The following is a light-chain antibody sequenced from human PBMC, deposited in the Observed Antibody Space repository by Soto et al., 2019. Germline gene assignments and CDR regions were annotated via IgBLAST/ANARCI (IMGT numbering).Light chain of an antibody. CDR3: CSSEGSNSFYV. J-gene: IGLJ1*01. Sequence: QSALTQPPSASGSPGQSVTISCTGTSSDVGGYNYVSWYQQHPGKAPKLMIYEVSKRPSGVPDRFSGSKSGNTASLTVSGLQADDEADYYCCSSEGSNSFYVFGTGTKVTVL. CDR2: EVS. CDR1: SSDVGGYNY. V-gene: IGLV2-8*01.